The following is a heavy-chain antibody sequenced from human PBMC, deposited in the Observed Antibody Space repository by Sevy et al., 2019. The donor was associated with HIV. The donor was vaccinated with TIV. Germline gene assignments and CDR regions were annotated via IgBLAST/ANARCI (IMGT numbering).Heavy chain of an antibody. CDR2: IKQDGSEK. V-gene: IGHV3-7*01. CDR1: GFPFSSYG. CDR3: ARDLAARYYYYGMDV. Sequence: GGSLRLSCAPSGFPFSSYGMNWVRQAPGKGLEWVANIKQDGSEKDYVNSVKGRLTISRDNARNSVYLQMISLRAEDTGVYYCARDLAARYYYYGMDVWGQGTMVTVSS. J-gene: IGHJ6*02. D-gene: IGHD2-15*01.